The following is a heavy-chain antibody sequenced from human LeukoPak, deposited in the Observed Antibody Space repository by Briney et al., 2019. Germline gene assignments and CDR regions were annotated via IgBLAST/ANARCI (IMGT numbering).Heavy chain of an antibody. CDR1: GFTFSSYA. Sequence: GGSLRLSCAASGFTFSSYAMHWVRQAPGKGLEWVAVISYDGSNKYYADSVKGRFTISRDNSQNTVSLQLNNLRIEDTALYYCAKTSLSDPSGHYYYMDVWGKGTTVTVSS. CDR2: ISYDGSNK. CDR3: AKTSLSDPSGHYYYMDV. V-gene: IGHV3-30*04. D-gene: IGHD3-3*01. J-gene: IGHJ6*03.